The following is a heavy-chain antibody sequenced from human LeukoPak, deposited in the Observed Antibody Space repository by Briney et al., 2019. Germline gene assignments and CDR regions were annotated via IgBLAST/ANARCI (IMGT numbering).Heavy chain of an antibody. Sequence: GSLRLSCAASGFTFASCAMSWVRQAPGKRLEWVSSISSSGGSTYYADSVKGRFTISRDNSKNTLYLQVNSLRAEDTAVYYCAKSLAAARDYWGQGTLVTVSS. D-gene: IGHD6-13*01. V-gene: IGHV3-23*01. CDR2: ISSSGGST. CDR1: GFTFASCA. J-gene: IGHJ4*02. CDR3: AKSLAAARDY.